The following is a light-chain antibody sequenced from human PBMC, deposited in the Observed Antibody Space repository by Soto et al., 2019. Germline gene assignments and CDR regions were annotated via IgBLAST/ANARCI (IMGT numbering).Light chain of an antibody. V-gene: IGKV3-15*01. CDR1: QNIGSN. J-gene: IGKJ2*01. Sequence: IVMTQSPATLSMSPGERATLSCRASQNIGSNLAWYQQRPGQAPRLLMYGASTRATETPARFSGSGSATDFTLTISSLQSEDFAVYYCQQYNNWPPYTFGQGTKVDIK. CDR2: GAS. CDR3: QQYNNWPPYT.